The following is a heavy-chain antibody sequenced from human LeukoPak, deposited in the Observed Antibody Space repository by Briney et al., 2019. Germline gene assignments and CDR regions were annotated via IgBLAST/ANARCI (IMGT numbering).Heavy chain of an antibody. Sequence: GGSLRLSCAASGFTFSSYSMNWVRQAPGKGLECVSYISYSSGTIYYADSVKGRFTISRDNAKNSLYLQMNSLRDEDTAVYYCARDLPDYDGCSGDDYWGQGTLVTVSS. J-gene: IGHJ4*02. V-gene: IGHV3-48*02. CDR2: ISYSSGTI. CDR1: GFTFSSYS. CDR3: ARDLPDYDGCSGDDY. D-gene: IGHD2-15*01.